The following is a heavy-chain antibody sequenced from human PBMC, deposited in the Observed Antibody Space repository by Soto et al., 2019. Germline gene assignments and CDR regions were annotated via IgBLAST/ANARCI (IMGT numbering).Heavy chain of an antibody. CDR3: ARDVGRYCGGDCYPV. D-gene: IGHD2-21*02. Sequence: AGGSLRLSCAASGFTFSSYAMHWVRQAPGKGLEWVAVISYDGSNKYYADSVKGRFTISRDNSKNTLYLQMNSLRAEDTAVYYCARDVGRYCGGDCYPVWGQGTLVTVSS. CDR1: GFTFSSYA. J-gene: IGHJ4*02. V-gene: IGHV3-30-3*01. CDR2: ISYDGSNK.